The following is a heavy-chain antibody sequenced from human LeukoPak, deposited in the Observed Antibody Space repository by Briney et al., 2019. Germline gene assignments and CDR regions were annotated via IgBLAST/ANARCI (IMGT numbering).Heavy chain of an antibody. CDR2: IDTNSGDT. Sequence: ASVKVSCKASGYTFNAYYMHWVRQAPGQGREWMGWIDTNSGDTNYAQKFQGRVTITRDTSIGTAYMELSSLISDDTAVYYCASEAFCAGGSCYLHRVASWGPGTLVTVSS. J-gene: IGHJ4*02. CDR3: ASEAFCAGGSCYLHRVAS. CDR1: GYTFNAYY. V-gene: IGHV1-2*02. D-gene: IGHD2-15*01.